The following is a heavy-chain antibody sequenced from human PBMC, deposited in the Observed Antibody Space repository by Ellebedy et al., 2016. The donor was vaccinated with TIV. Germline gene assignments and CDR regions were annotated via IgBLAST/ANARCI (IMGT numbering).Heavy chain of an antibody. CDR3: ARYYYDSSGVHYGMDV. V-gene: IGHV1-69*13. CDR2: IIPIFGTA. CDR1: GGTFSSYA. D-gene: IGHD3-22*01. J-gene: IGHJ6*02. Sequence: SVKVSXXASGGTFSSYAISWVRQAPGQGLEWMGGIIPIFGTANYAQKFQGRVTITADESTSTAYMELSSLRSEDTAVYYCARYYYDSSGVHYGMDVWGQGTTVTVSS.